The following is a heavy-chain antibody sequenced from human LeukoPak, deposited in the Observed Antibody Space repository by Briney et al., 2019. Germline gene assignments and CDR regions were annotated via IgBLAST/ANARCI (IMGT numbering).Heavy chain of an antibody. CDR3: ARHRWRTIAAAARNWFDP. Sequence: SETLSLTCAVSGGSISSGGYSWSWIRQPPGKGLEWIGYIYHSGSTYYNPSLKSRVTISVDTSKNQFSLKLSSVTAADTAVYYCARHRWRTIAAAARNWFDPWGQGTLVTVSS. CDR2: IYHSGST. D-gene: IGHD6-13*01. J-gene: IGHJ5*02. V-gene: IGHV4-30-2*03. CDR1: GGSISSGGYS.